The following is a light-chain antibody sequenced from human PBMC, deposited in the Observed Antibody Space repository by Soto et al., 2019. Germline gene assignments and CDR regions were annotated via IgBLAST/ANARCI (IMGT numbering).Light chain of an antibody. CDR3: QQRSNWPRLT. CDR1: QSVSSY. Sequence: EIFLTQSPATLSLSPGERATPSCRASQSVSSYLAWYQQKPGQAPRLLIYDASNRATGIPARFSGSGSGTDFTLTISSLEPEDFAVYYCQQRSNWPRLTFGGGTKVDIK. CDR2: DAS. J-gene: IGKJ4*01. V-gene: IGKV3-11*01.